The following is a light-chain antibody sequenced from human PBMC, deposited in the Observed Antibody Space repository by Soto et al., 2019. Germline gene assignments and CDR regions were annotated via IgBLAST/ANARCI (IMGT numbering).Light chain of an antibody. CDR3: AAWDDSRKV. CDR2: RNN. CDR1: SSNIGSNY. J-gene: IGLJ2*01. Sequence: QSVLTQPPSASGTPGQRVTISCSGSSSNIGSNYVYWYQQLPGTAPKLLIYRNNQRPSGVPDRFSGSKSGTSASLAISGLQSEDEADYYCAAWDDSRKVFGGGTKLTV. V-gene: IGLV1-47*01.